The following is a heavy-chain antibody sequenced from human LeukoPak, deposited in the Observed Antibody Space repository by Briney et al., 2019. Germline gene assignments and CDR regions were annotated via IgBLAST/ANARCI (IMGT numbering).Heavy chain of an antibody. V-gene: IGHV3-21*01. CDR3: ARVGYSYGYLDY. Sequence: GGSLRLSCAASGFTFSSYSMNWVRQAPGKGLEWVSSISSSSSSYIYYADSVKGRFTISRDNAKNSLYLQMNSLRAEDTAVYYCARVGYSYGYLDYWGQGTLVTVSS. J-gene: IGHJ4*02. D-gene: IGHD5-18*01. CDR1: GFTFSSYS. CDR2: ISSSSSSYI.